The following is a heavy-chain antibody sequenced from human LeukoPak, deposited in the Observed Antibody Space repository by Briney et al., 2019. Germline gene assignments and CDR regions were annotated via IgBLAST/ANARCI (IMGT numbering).Heavy chain of an antibody. V-gene: IGHV1-18*01. CDR2: ISAYNGNT. Sequence: ASVKVSCKASGGTFSSYAISWVRQAPGQGLEWMGWISAYNGNTNYAQKLQGRVTMTTDTSTSTAYMELRSLRSDDAAVYYCAAWAVTLSIAAAEDWGQGTLVTVSS. CDR3: AAWAVTLSIAAAED. CDR1: GGTFSSYA. D-gene: IGHD6-13*01. J-gene: IGHJ4*02.